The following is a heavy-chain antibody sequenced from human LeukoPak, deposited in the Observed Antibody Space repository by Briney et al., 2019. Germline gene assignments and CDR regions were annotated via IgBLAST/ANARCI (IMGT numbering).Heavy chain of an antibody. CDR2: IYYSGST. V-gene: IGHV4-59*11. Sequence: SETLSLTCTVSGGSISSHYWSWIRQPPGKGLEWIGYIYYSGSTNYNPSLKSRVTISVDTSKNQFSLKLSSVTAADTAVYYCVRVVYCSSTSCYLHYYYMDVWGKGTTVTVSS. CDR1: GGSISSHY. D-gene: IGHD2-2*01. J-gene: IGHJ6*03. CDR3: VRVVYCSSTSCYLHYYYMDV.